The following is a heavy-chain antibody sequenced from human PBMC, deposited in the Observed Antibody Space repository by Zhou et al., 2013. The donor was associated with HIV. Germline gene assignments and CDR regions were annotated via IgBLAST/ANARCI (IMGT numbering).Heavy chain of an antibody. CDR3: ARDGDLRKFTIFGVVADYFDY. CDR2: ISSSSSHI. CDR1: GFTFSSYS. J-gene: IGHJ4*02. Sequence: EVQLVESGGGLVKPGGSLRLSCAASGFTFSSYSMNWVRQAPGKGLEWVSSISSSSSHIYYADSVKGRFTISRDNAKNSLYLQMNSLRAEDTAVYYCARDGDLRKFTIFGVVADYFDYWGQGTLVTVSS. V-gene: IGHV3-21*01. D-gene: IGHD3-3*01.